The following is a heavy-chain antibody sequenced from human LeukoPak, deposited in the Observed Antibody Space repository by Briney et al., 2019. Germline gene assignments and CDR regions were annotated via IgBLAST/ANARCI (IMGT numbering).Heavy chain of an antibody. V-gene: IGHV4-61*02. J-gene: IGHJ6*03. CDR2: IYTSGST. CDR1: GGSISSGSYY. D-gene: IGHD1-1*01. CDR3: ARDVEYYMDV. Sequence: PSETLSLTCTVSGGSISSGSYYWSWIRQPAGKGLEWIGRIYTSGSTNYNPSLKSRVTISVDTSKNQFSLKLSSVTAADTAVYYCARDVEYYMDVWGKGTTVTISS.